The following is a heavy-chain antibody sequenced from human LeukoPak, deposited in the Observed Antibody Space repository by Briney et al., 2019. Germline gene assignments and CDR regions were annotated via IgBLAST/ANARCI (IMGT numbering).Heavy chain of an antibody. Sequence: SQTLSLTCTVSGGSISSGGYYWSWIRQHPGKGLEWIGHIYYSGSTYYNPSLKSRVTISVDTSKNQFSLKLSSVTAADTAVYYCARFSGDYNWFDPWGQGTLVTVSS. V-gene: IGHV4-31*03. CDR3: ARFSGDYNWFDP. CDR2: IYYSGST. D-gene: IGHD4-17*01. J-gene: IGHJ5*02. CDR1: GGSISSGGYY.